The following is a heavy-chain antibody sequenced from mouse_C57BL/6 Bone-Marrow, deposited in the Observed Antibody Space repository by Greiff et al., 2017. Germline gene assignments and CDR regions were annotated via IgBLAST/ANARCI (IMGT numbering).Heavy chain of an antibody. CDR3: TLYYGNSYAMDY. CDR1: GFNINDDY. D-gene: IGHD2-1*01. V-gene: IGHV14-4*01. CDR2: IDPENGDP. Sequence: VQLQQSGAELVRPGASVKLSCTASGFNINDDYMHWVKQRPEQGLEWIGWIDPENGDPEYASKFQGKATITADTSSNTAYLQLSSLTSEDTAVYYCTLYYGNSYAMDYWGQGTSVTVSS. J-gene: IGHJ4*01.